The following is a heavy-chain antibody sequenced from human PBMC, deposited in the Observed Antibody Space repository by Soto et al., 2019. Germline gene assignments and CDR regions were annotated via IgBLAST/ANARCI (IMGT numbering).Heavy chain of an antibody. D-gene: IGHD2-15*01. CDR1: GGSISSGGYY. J-gene: IGHJ3*02. CDR2: IYYSGST. V-gene: IGHV4-31*03. CDR3: ARENCSGGSCYHAFDI. Sequence: SETLSLTCTVSGGSISSGGYYWSWIRQHPGKGLEWVGYIYYSGSTYYNPSLKSRVTISVDTSKNQFSLKLSSVTAADTAVYYCARENCSGGSCYHAFDIWGQGTMVTVSS.